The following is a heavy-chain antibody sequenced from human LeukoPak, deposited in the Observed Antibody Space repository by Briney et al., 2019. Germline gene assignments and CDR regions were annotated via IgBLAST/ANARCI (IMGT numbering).Heavy chain of an antibody. D-gene: IGHD6-19*01. CDR3: AKGSGSGWYGWFAS. CDR1: GFTFSNYA. V-gene: IGHV3-23*01. J-gene: IGHJ5*01. CDR2: IDASGGAT. Sequence: GGSLRLFCAASGFTFSNYAMYWVRKPPGKGLEWVSTIDASGGATYYADSVKGRSTISRDNSKNTFYLQMNSLRSEDTAVYFCAKGSGSGWYGWFASWGQGTLVTVSS.